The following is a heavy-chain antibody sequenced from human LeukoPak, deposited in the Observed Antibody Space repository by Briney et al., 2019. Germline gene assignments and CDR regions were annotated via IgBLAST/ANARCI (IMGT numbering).Heavy chain of an antibody. Sequence: LGDPSPPRRISGGSFNTQFRGLVRGAPGEGLEWVWDINHEGDTNFNPSLKSRVTLTVDTSKNQVSLRLRSVTAADTADYYCARDSAWEGDWLDLMDVWGQGTTVIVSS. CDR1: GGSFNTQF. D-gene: IGHD2-21*02. CDR3: ARDSAWEGDWLDLMDV. J-gene: IGHJ6*02. CDR2: INHEGDT. V-gene: IGHV4-59*11.